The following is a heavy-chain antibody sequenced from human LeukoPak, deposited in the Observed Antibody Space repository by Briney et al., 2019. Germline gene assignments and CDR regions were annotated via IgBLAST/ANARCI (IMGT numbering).Heavy chain of an antibody. CDR1: GGSISSYY. V-gene: IGHV4-59*01. Sequence: SETLSLTCTVSGGSISSYYWSWIRQPPGKGLEWIGYIYYSGSTNSNPSLKSRVTISVDTSKNQFSLKLSSVTAADTAVYYCARGLNSDYDSRVYYFDYWGQGTLVTVSS. J-gene: IGHJ4*02. CDR3: ARGLNSDYDSRVYYFDY. CDR2: IYYSGST. D-gene: IGHD5-12*01.